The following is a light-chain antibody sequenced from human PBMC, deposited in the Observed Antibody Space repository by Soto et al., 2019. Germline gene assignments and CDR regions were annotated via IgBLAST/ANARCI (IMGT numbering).Light chain of an antibody. J-gene: IGKJ1*01. CDR2: KAS. CDR1: QYISSW. V-gene: IGKV1-5*03. Sequence: DIQMTQSPSTLSASVGDRVTITCRASQYISSWLAWYQQKPGKAPKLLIYKASSLESGVRSRFSGSGSGTAFTLTISSLQPDDFETYYCQQYNSQRTFGQGTKVEIK. CDR3: QQYNSQRT.